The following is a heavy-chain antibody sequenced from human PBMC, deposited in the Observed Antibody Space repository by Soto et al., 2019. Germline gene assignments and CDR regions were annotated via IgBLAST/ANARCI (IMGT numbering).Heavy chain of an antibody. J-gene: IGHJ6*03. Sequence: EVQLVESGGTLVQPGGSLRLSCAASGFTVTSNYMSWVRQAPGKGLEWVSIIYSGGSTYYADSVKGRFTISRHNSRNTLYLQMNSRRTDNTAVYYCARILYNNTYYYYMDVWGKGTTVTVSS. V-gene: IGHV3-53*04. D-gene: IGHD1-20*01. CDR3: ARILYNNTYYYYMDV. CDR2: IYSGGST. CDR1: GFTVTSNY.